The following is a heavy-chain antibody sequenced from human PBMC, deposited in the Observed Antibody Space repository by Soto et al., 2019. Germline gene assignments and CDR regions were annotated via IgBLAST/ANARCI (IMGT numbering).Heavy chain of an antibody. J-gene: IGHJ4*02. V-gene: IGHV3-23*01. CDR3: AKVSSSEWAYRDY. D-gene: IGHD1-26*01. CDR1: GFTFSSYA. Sequence: PGGSLRLSCAASGFTFSSYAMSWVLQAPGKGLEWVSVISASGVSTYYADSVKGRFTISRDNSKNTLYLQMNSLRAEDTAVYYSAKVSSSEWAYRDYWGQGTLVTVSS. CDR2: ISASGVST.